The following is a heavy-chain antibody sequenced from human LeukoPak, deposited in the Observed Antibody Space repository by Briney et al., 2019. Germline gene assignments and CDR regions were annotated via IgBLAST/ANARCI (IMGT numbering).Heavy chain of an antibody. CDR3: AKGRGWEASYYYYYMDV. D-gene: IGHD1-26*01. Sequence: GGSLRLSCAASGFTFSSYCIHWVRQAPGKGLEWVAFIRYDGSNKYYTDSVKGRFTISRDNSKNTLYLQMNSLRAEDTAVYYCAKGRGWEASYYYYYMDVWGKGTTVTISS. CDR2: IRYDGSNK. V-gene: IGHV3-30*02. J-gene: IGHJ6*03. CDR1: GFTFSSYC.